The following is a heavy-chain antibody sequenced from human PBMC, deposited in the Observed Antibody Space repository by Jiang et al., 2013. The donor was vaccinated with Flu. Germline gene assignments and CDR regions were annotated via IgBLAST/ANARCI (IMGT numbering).Heavy chain of an antibody. J-gene: IGHJ4*02. V-gene: IGHV4-34*01. CDR3: ARVGLRWLQFGVDY. CDR1: GGSFSGYY. D-gene: IGHD5-24*01. Sequence: LLKPSETLSLTCAVYGGSFSGYYWSWIRQPPGKGLEWIGEINHSGSTNYNPSLKSRVTISVDTSKNQFSLKLSSVTAADTAVYYCARVGLRWLQFGVDYWGQGTLVTVSS. CDR2: INHSGST.